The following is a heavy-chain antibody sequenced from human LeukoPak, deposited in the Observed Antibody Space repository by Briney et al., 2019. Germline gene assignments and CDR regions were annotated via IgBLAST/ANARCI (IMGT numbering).Heavy chain of an antibody. V-gene: IGHV3-23*01. CDR1: GFPFSDFS. J-gene: IGHJ4*02. Sequence: GGSLRLSCATSGFPFSDFSMTWVRQAPGKGLEWISTTNSGGTTTYYAESVKGRFTISRDDFKNALYLQMSSLRVEDTAIYYCAKQSYARSLGEGGPGTLVTVSS. CDR3: AKQSYARSLGE. CDR2: TNSGGTTT. D-gene: IGHD3-10*02.